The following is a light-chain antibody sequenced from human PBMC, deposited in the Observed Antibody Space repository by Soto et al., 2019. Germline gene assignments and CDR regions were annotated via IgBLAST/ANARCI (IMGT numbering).Light chain of an antibody. CDR3: AVWDGSLKGLV. CDR2: TNS. CDR1: TSNIGSNT. J-gene: IGLJ2*01. V-gene: IGLV1-44*01. Sequence: QSVLTQPPSASGTPGQRVTISCSGSTSNIGSNTVNWYQHLPGTAPKLLIYTNSQRPSGVPDRFSGSKSGTSASLAISGLQSEDEADYYGAVWDGSLKGLVFGGGTKLTVL.